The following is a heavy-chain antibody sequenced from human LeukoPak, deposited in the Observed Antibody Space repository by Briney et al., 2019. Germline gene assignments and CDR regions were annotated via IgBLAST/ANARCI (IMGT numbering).Heavy chain of an antibody. Sequence: GSLRLSCAASGFTVSSNYMSWVRQAPGKGLEWVSVIYSGGSTYYADSVKGRFTISRDNSKNTLYLQMDSLRAEDTAAYYCARDQKWDLPHYADCWGQGTLVTVSS. CDR1: GFTVSSNY. CDR3: ARDQKWDLPHYADC. CDR2: IYSGGST. D-gene: IGHD1-26*01. J-gene: IGHJ4*02. V-gene: IGHV3-53*01.